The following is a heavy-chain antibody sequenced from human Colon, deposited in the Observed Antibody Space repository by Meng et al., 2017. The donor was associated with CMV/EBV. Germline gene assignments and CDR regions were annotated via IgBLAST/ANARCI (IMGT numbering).Heavy chain of an antibody. V-gene: IGHV4-59*01. CDR1: GGSISSYC. CDR3: ALRGSAAGTFQH. CDR2: TCYNGDS. D-gene: IGHD6-13*01. J-gene: IGHJ1*01. Sequence: RQESGQGLVKPSETLSLTCTVSGGSISSYCFIWIRQAPEKGLECIGYTCYNGDSNYNPPLKSRVTISVDTSKNQFSLKLSSVTAADTAMYYCALRGSAAGTFQHWGQGTLVTVSS.